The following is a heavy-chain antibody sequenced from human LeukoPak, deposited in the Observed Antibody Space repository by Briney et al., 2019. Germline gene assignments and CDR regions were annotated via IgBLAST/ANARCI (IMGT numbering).Heavy chain of an antibody. CDR2: IYYSGST. D-gene: IGHD3-10*01. J-gene: IGHJ5*02. Sequence: SETLSLTCTVSGGSISTSSYHWGWIRQPPGRGLEWIGSIYYSGSTYYNPSLKSRVTISVDTSKNQFSLKLSSVTAADTAVYYSARGYRAVRGVPLRRYNWFDPWGQGTLVTVSS. V-gene: IGHV4-39*07. CDR1: GGSISTSSYH. CDR3: ARGYRAVRGVPLRRYNWFDP.